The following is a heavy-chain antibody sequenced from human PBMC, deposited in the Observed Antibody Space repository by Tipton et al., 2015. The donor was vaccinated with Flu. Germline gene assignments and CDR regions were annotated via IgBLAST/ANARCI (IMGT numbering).Heavy chain of an antibody. CDR3: ATYYYGSGTQSAFDY. J-gene: IGHJ4*02. V-gene: IGHV4-38-2*02. CDR1: GYSISSGYY. CDR2: IFHGGST. Sequence: TLSLTCTVSGYSISSGYYWGWIRQPPGKGLEWIGSIFHGGSTYYNPSLKSRVTISVDTSKNQFSLKLSSVTAADTAVYYCATYYYGSGTQSAFDYWGQGTQVTVSS. D-gene: IGHD3-10*01.